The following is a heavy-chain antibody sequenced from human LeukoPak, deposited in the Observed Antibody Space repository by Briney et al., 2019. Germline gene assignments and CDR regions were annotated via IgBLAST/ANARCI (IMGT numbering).Heavy chain of an antibody. CDR1: GFTFSDYC. CDR3: ARVRQYYDILTGYYSDY. D-gene: IGHD3-9*01. V-gene: IGHV3-11*06. J-gene: IGHJ4*02. Sequence: PGGSLRLSCAASGFTFSDYCMSWIRQAPGKGLEWISYISSTSSYTNYADSVKGRFTISRDNAKNSLYLQMNSLRAEDTAVYYCARVRQYYDILTGYYSDYWGQGTLVTVSS. CDR2: ISSTSSYT.